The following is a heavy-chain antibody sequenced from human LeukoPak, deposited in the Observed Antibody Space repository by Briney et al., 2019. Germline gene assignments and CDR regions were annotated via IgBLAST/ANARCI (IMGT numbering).Heavy chain of an antibody. V-gene: IGHV1-46*01. CDR3: ATGGYSYPVAY. Sequence: ASVKVSCKASGYTFTSYYMHWVRQAPGQGLEWMGIINPSGGSTSYAQKSQGRVTMTRDTSTSTVYMELSSLRSEDTAVYYCATGGYSYPVAYWGQGTLVTVSS. CDR2: INPSGGST. D-gene: IGHD5-18*01. J-gene: IGHJ4*02. CDR1: GYTFTSYY.